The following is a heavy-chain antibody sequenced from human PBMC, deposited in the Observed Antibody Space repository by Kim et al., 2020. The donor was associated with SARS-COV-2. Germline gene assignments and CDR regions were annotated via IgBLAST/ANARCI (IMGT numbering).Heavy chain of an antibody. V-gene: IGHV4-39*06. CDR3: ARGLYNWNPFDY. Sequence: NPALTERVTISVDKSKNQFPLKLSSVTAADTAVYYCARGLYNWNPFDYWGQGTLVTVSS. D-gene: IGHD1-20*01. J-gene: IGHJ4*02.